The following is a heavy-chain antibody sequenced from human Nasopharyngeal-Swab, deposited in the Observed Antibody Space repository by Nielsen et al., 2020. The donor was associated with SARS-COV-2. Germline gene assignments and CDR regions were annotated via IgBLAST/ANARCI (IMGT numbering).Heavy chain of an antibody. CDR3: ASLSGSSSAYYYYMDV. V-gene: IGHV3-9*01. Sequence: SLRLSCAASGFTFEDYAMHWVRQAPGKGLEWVSGISWNSGSIGYADSVKGRFTISRDNAKNTLYLQMNSLRAEDTALYYCASLSGSSSAYYYYMDVWGKGTTVTVSS. D-gene: IGHD6-6*01. CDR2: ISWNSGSI. J-gene: IGHJ6*03. CDR1: GFTFEDYA.